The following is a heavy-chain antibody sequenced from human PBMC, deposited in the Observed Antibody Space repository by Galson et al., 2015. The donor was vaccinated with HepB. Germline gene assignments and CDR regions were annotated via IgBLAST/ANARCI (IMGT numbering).Heavy chain of an antibody. CDR2: INHSGST. CDR1: GGSFSGYY. D-gene: IGHD3-10*01. Sequence: QVQLQESGPGLVKPSETLSLTCAVYGGSFSGYYWSWIRQPPGKGLEWIGEINHSGSTNYNPSLKSRVTISVDTSKNQFSLKLSSVSAADTAVYYCARGLGGSGGNDYWGQGTLVTVSS. J-gene: IGHJ4*02. V-gene: IGHV4-34*01. CDR3: ARGLGGSGGNDY.